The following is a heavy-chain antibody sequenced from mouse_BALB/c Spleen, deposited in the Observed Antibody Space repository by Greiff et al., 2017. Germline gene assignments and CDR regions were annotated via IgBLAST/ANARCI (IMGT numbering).Heavy chain of an antibody. CDR3: ARGGDDYGNYFDY. J-gene: IGHJ2*01. V-gene: IGHV5-6-5*01. Sequence: EVMLVESGGGLVKPGGSLKLSCAASGFTFSSYAMSWVRQTPEKRLEWVASISSGGSTYYPDSVKGRFTISRDNARNILYLQMSSLRSEDTAMYYCARGGDDYGNYFDYWGQGTTLTGSS. CDR1: GFTFSSYA. CDR2: ISSGGST. D-gene: IGHD1-1*01.